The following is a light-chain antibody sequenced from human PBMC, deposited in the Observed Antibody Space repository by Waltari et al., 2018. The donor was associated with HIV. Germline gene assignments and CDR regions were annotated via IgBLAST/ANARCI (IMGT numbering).Light chain of an antibody. CDR3: QSYDSTLTGWV. CDR1: ASNIGSGYD. CDR2: GNS. Sequence: SSLTQPPSLSRAPGPMLPISTPGPASNIGSGYDVQCYQQLPGRAPKVLIYGNSNRPSGVPDRFSGSKSGTSASLAITGLQAEDEADYYCQSYDSTLTGWVFGGGTVLTVL. V-gene: IGLV1-40*01. J-gene: IGLJ3*02.